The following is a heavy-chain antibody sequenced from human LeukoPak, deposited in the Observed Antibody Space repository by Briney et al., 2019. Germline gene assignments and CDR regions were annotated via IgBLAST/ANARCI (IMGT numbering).Heavy chain of an antibody. CDR1: GFTFSSYA. Sequence: GSLRLSCAASGFTFSSYAMSWVRQAPGKGLEWVSAISGSGGSTYYADSVKGRFTISRDNSKNTLYLQMNSLRAEDTAVYYCAKDSLVTGSFDIWGQGTMVTVSS. CDR2: ISGSGGST. D-gene: IGHD4-23*01. CDR3: AKDSLVTGSFDI. V-gene: IGHV3-23*01. J-gene: IGHJ3*02.